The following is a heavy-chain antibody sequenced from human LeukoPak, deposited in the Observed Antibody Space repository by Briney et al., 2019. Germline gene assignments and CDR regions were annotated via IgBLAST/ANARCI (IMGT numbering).Heavy chain of an antibody. CDR1: GFTFSSYA. CDR3: AKAQRTIRQYFYDGMDV. Sequence: GGSLRPSCAASGFTFSSYAVSWVRQAPGKGLEWVSVVSGSGSSTYYADSVKGRFTISRDNSKNTLYLQMNSLRAEDTAVYFCAKAQRTIRQYFYDGMDVWGQGATVTVSS. D-gene: IGHD3-9*01. J-gene: IGHJ6*02. CDR2: VSGSGSST. V-gene: IGHV3-23*01.